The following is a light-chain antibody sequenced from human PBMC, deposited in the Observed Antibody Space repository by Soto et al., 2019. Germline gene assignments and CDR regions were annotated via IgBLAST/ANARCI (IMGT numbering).Light chain of an antibody. Sequence: TKWPAALYGSKGCRSARSYSASQSISSDLAWYQQKPGQAPRLLIYGASTRATGIPARFSGSGSGTEFTLTISSPQSEDSALYYCQQYVISPWAFGQGTNVDIK. V-gene: IGKV3-15*01. CDR3: QQYVISPWA. CDR2: GAS. CDR1: QSISSD. J-gene: IGKJ1*01.